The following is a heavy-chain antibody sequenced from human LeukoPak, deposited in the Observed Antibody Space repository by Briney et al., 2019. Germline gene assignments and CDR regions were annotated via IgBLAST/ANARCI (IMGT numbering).Heavy chain of an antibody. CDR3: AKNGIATSYYYYYMDV. V-gene: IGHV3-48*01. D-gene: IGHD2-21*01. Sequence: GGSLRLSCAASGFTFSSYSMNWARQAPGKGLEWVSYISSSSSTIYYADSVKGRFTISRDNAKNSLYLHMNSLRAEDTAVYYCAKNGIATSYYYYYMDVWGKGTTVTVSS. J-gene: IGHJ6*03. CDR2: ISSSSSTI. CDR1: GFTFSSYS.